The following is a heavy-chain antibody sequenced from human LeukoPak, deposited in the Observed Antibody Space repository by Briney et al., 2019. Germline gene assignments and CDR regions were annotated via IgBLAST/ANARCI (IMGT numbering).Heavy chain of an antibody. Sequence: GGSLRLSCAASGFTFSSYWMSRVRQAPGKGLEWVANIKQDGSEKYYVDSVKGRFTISRDNAKNSLYLQMNSLRAEDTAVYYCARENLLWFGEGTDAFDIWGQETMVTVSS. CDR3: ARENLLWFGEGTDAFDI. D-gene: IGHD3-10*01. CDR1: GFTFSSYW. CDR2: IKQDGSEK. J-gene: IGHJ3*02. V-gene: IGHV3-7*01.